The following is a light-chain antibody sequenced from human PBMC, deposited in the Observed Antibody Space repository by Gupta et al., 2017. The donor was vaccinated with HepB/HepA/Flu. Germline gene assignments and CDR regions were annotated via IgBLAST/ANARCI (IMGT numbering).Light chain of an antibody. CDR1: QSVSSSY. J-gene: IGKJ3*01. CDR3: QQYDSPPCT. CDR2: GSS. V-gene: IGKV3-20*01. Sequence: EIVLTQAPSTLSLFPGERATLSCRASQSVSSSYFAWYQQKPGQAPRLLIYGSSSRATGIPDRFSGSGSGTDFTLTISRLEPEDFAVYYCQQYDSPPCTFGHGTKVDIK.